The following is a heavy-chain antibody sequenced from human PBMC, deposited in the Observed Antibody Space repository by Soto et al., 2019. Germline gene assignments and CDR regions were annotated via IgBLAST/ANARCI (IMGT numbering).Heavy chain of an antibody. CDR1: GFTFSSHA. J-gene: IGHJ6*02. Sequence: GGSLRLSCAASGFTFSSHAIHWVRQAPGKGLEWVAFIWYDGSNKYYADSVKGRFTISRDNSKNTLYLQMNSLRAEDTAVYYCAKDRGGSWYLWGSEGYYYGMDVWGQGTTVTVSS. D-gene: IGHD6-13*01. CDR2: IWYDGSNK. V-gene: IGHV3-30*02. CDR3: AKDRGGSWYLWGSEGYYYGMDV.